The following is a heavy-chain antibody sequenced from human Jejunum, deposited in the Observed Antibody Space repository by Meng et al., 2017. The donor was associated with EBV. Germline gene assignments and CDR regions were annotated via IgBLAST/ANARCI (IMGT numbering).Heavy chain of an antibody. V-gene: IGHV7-4-1*02. Sequence: QVQLVQSGSELKNPXASVKVSCKTSRYTFTSTAINWLRQAPGQGLEWMGWIHTNTGNPTYVQGFTGRFVFSLDTSVSTAYLQISSLKPDDTGVYYCARGRSSYLDALGQGTLGTVSS. CDR1: RYTFTSTA. J-gene: IGHJ5*02. D-gene: IGHD3-22*01. CDR2: IHTNTGNP. CDR3: ARGRSSYLDA.